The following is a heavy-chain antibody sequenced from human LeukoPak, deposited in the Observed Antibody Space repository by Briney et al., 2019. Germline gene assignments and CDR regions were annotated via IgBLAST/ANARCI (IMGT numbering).Heavy chain of an antibody. D-gene: IGHD1-26*01. Sequence: ASVKVSCKASGGTFSSYAISWVRQAPGQGLEWMGRIIPIFGTANYAQKFQGRVTITTDESTGTAYMELSSLRSEDTAVYYCAREFSWVYFDYWGQGTLVTVSS. J-gene: IGHJ4*02. CDR1: GGTFSSYA. V-gene: IGHV1-69*05. CDR2: IIPIFGTA. CDR3: AREFSWVYFDY.